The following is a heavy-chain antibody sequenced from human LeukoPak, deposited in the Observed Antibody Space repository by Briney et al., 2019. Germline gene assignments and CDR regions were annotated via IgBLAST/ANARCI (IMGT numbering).Heavy chain of an antibody. Sequence: GESLKISCKGSGYSFSTYWIAWVRQMPGKDLEWMGIIYLGDSDTRYSPSFQGQVTISADRSISTAYLQWSSLKASDTATYYCARSGGSGWDEGFDYWGQGTLVTVSS. CDR2: IYLGDSDT. CDR3: ARSGGSGWDEGFDY. V-gene: IGHV5-51*01. D-gene: IGHD6-19*01. CDR1: GYSFSTYW. J-gene: IGHJ4*02.